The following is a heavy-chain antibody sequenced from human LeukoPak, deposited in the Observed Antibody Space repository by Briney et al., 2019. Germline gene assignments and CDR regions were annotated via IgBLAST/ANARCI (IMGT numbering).Heavy chain of an antibody. CDR1: GFTFSDYY. D-gene: IGHD2-15*01. CDR2: ISSSGSTI. V-gene: IGHV3-11*01. J-gene: IGHJ4*02. CDR3: GSVGSQSVDY. Sequence: GGSLRLSCAASGFTFSDYYMSWVRQAPGKGLEWVSYISSSGSTIYYADSVKGRLTISRDNAQNSLYLQMNSLRAEDTAVYYCGSVGSQSVDYWGQGPLVTVSS.